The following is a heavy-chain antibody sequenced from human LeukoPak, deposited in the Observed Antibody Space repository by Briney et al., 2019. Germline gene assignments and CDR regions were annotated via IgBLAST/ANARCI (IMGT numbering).Heavy chain of an antibody. CDR1: GFSFANAY. Sequence: NPGGSLRLSCAASGFSFANAYMSWVRQAPGKGLEWVGRIKNRVAGGTADYSAPVKGRFTISRDGSKNTLYLQMNSLKTEDTAVYYCTSDWGVLADNWGQGTLVTVSS. CDR3: TSDWGVLADN. J-gene: IGHJ4*02. V-gene: IGHV3-15*01. D-gene: IGHD7-27*01. CDR2: IKNRVAGGTA.